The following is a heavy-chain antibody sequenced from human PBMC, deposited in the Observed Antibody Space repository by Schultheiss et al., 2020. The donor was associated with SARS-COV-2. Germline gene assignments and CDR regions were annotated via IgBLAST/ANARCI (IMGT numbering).Heavy chain of an antibody. CDR1: GFTFSSYG. CDR2: ISYDGSNK. D-gene: IGHD6-13*01. CDR3: AGTIAAAG. Sequence: GGSLRLSCAASGFTFSSYGMHWVRQAPNKGLEWVAVISYDGSNKYYADSVKGRFTISRDNSKNTLYLQMNSLRAEDTAVYYCAGTIAAAGWGQGTLVTVSS. J-gene: IGHJ4*02. V-gene: IGHV3-33*05.